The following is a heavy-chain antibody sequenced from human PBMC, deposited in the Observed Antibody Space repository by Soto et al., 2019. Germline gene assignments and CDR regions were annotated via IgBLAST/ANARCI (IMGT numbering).Heavy chain of an antibody. CDR3: ARDRRIVGATTVLGDHPDY. CDR2: ISAYNGNT. CDR1: GYPFTSYC. V-gene: IGHV1-18*01. D-gene: IGHD1-26*01. Sequence: ASVKVSCKASGYPFTSYCISWVRHAPGQGLEWMGWISAYNGNTNYAQKLQGRVTMTTDTSTSTAYMELRSLRSDDTAVYYCARDRRIVGATTVLGDHPDYWGQGTLVTVSS. J-gene: IGHJ4*02.